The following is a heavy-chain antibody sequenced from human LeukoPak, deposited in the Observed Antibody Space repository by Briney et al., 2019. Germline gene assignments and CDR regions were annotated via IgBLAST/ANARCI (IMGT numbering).Heavy chain of an antibody. J-gene: IGHJ4*02. CDR2: IHYSGNT. V-gene: IGHV4-59*11. CDR1: GGSISSHF. D-gene: IGHD5-24*01. CDR3: ARTGGYNSPFSF. Sequence: SETLSLTCTVSGGSISSHFWTWIRQPPGKGLEWIGYIHYSGNTNYNPSLKSRVTISVDTSKNQFSLKLNSVTAADTAVYYCARTGGYNSPFSFWGQGALVTVSS.